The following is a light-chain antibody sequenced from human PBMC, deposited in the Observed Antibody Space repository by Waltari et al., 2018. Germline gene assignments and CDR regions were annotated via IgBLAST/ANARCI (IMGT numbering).Light chain of an antibody. CDR3: QQRRNWPLT. J-gene: IGKJ4*01. CDR2: YAS. Sequence: EIVLTQSPDILSFSPGERATLSCRASQSVGTYLAWYQQRPVQSPRLLIYYASYRATGIPARCSGSGSETDFTLTISSLQPEDFAVYYCQQRRNWPLTFGGGTRVQI. V-gene: IGKV3-11*01. CDR1: QSVGTY.